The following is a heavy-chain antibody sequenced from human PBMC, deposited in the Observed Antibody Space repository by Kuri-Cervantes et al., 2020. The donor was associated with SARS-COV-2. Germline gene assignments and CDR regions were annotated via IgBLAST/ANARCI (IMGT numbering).Heavy chain of an antibody. V-gene: IGHV3-30*18. CDR1: GFTFNNYA. Sequence: GESQKISCAASGFTFNNYAIHWVRQAPGKGLEWVALISYEGSIKSYADSVKGRFTISRDSSKNTLYLQMSSLRHEDTAVYFCAKFGALWELKSMGKLYFDYWGPGTLVTVSS. CDR3: AKFGALWELKSMGKLYFDY. CDR2: ISYEGSIK. D-gene: IGHD1-26*01. J-gene: IGHJ4*02.